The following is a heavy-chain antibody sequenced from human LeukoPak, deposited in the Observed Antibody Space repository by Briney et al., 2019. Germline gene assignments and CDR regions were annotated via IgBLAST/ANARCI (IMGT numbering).Heavy chain of an antibody. CDR2: IIPIFGTA. V-gene: IGHV1-69*05. CDR3: ARTGYCSSTSCYTRSSYDAFDI. CDR1: GGTFSSYA. J-gene: IGHJ3*02. D-gene: IGHD2-2*02. Sequence: ASVRVSCKASGGTFSSYAISWVRQAPGQGLEWMGGIIPIFGTANYAQKFQGRVTITTDESTSTAYMELSSLRSEDTAVYYCARTGYCSSTSCYTRSSYDAFDIWGQGTMVTVSS.